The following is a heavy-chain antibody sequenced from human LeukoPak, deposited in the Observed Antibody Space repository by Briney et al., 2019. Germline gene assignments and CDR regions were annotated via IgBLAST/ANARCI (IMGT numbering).Heavy chain of an antibody. CDR1: GYTFTGYY. CDR2: INPNSGGT. CDR3: ARDDYKTLYYYYYMDV. D-gene: IGHD3-16*01. Sequence: ASVKVPCKASGYTFTGYYMHWVRQAPGRGLEWMGWINPNSGGTTYAQKFQGRVTMTRDTSITTAYMELSRLRSDDTAVYYCARDDYKTLYYYYYMDVWGKGTTVIVSS. V-gene: IGHV1-2*02. J-gene: IGHJ6*03.